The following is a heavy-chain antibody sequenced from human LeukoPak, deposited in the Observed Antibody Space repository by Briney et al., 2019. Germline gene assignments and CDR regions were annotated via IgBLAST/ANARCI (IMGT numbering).Heavy chain of an antibody. D-gene: IGHD2/OR15-2a*01. Sequence: GGSLRLSCAASGFTFSSYWMHWVRQAPGKGLVWVSRINSDGSNINYADSVKGRFTISRDNAKNTLYLQMNSLRAEDTAVYYCARGFWADASDIWGQGTMVTVSS. CDR3: ARGFWADASDI. CDR2: INSDGSNI. V-gene: IGHV3-74*01. CDR1: GFTFSSYW. J-gene: IGHJ3*02.